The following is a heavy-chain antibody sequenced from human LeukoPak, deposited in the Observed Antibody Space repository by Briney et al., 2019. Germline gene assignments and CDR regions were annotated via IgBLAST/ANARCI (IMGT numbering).Heavy chain of an antibody. V-gene: IGHV4-38-2*01. J-gene: IGHJ4*02. CDR2: IYHSGST. CDR3: ARYYYDSSGTTTDY. Sequence: SEXXXLTXXXSXXXISXXYXXGRXRQPPXKGLEWIGSIYHSGSTYYNPSLKGRVTISVDRSKNHFSLKLSSVTAADTAVYYCARYYYDSSGTTTDYWGQGTLVTVSS. D-gene: IGHD3-22*01. CDR1: XXXISXXYX.